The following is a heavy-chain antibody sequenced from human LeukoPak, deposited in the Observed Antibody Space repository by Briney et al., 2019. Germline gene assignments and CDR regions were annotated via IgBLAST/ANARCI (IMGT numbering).Heavy chain of an antibody. CDR1: GFTSSSYA. D-gene: IGHD6-13*01. V-gene: IGHV3-23*01. CDR3: AKDQQSSSWYRRSKHPAYYFDY. Sequence: GGSLRLSCAASGFTSSSYAMSWVRQAPGKGLEWVSAISGSGGSTYYADSVKGRFTISRDNSKNTLYLQMNSLRAEDTAVYYCAKDQQSSSWYRRSKHPAYYFDYWGQGTLVTVSS. J-gene: IGHJ4*02. CDR2: ISGSGGST.